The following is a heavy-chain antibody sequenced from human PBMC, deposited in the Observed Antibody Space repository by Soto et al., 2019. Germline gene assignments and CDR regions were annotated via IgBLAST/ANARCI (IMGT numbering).Heavy chain of an antibody. CDR2: VIPYFVTA. CDR3: ARVKISFRRRGSQYYVGGMDV. CDR1: GGTFSTYS. J-gene: IGHJ6*02. D-gene: IGHD3-3*01. Sequence: VQLVQSVAEVKKPGSSVKVSCEASGGTFSTYSISWVRQAPGRGLEWMGEVIPYFVTANHAQKFHGRVTLPVDASTSTAYMELRSRRSEDTAMNYCARVKISFRRRGSQYYVGGMDVWGQGTRVTVSS. V-gene: IGHV1-69*01.